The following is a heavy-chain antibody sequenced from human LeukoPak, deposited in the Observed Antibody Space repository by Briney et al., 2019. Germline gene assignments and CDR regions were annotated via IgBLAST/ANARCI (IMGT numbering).Heavy chain of an antibody. Sequence: GGSLRLSCAASGFTFSSYGMHWVRQAPGKGLEWVAVISYDGSNKYYADSVKGRFTISRDNSKNTLYLQMNSLRAEDTAVYYCARWTDSSGWFYYYYGMDVWGQGTTVTVSS. J-gene: IGHJ6*02. V-gene: IGHV3-30*19. CDR2: ISYDGSNK. CDR3: ARWTDSSGWFYYYYGMDV. CDR1: GFTFSSYG. D-gene: IGHD6-19*01.